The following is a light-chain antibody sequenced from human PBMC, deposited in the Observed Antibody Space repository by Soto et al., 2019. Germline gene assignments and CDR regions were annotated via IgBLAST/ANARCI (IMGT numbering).Light chain of an antibody. CDR2: GAS. J-gene: IGKJ5*01. V-gene: IGKV3-20*01. Sequence: EIVLTQSPATLSLSPGERATLSCRASQSVSSYLAWYQQKPGQAPRLLIYGASSRATGIPDRFSGSGSGTDFTLTISRLEPEDFAVYYCQKYGSSPPITFGQGTRLEIK. CDR1: QSVSSY. CDR3: QKYGSSPPIT.